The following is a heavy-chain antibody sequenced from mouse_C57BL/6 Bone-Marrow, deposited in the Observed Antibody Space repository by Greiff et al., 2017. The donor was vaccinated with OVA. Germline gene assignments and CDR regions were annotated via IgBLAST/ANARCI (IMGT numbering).Heavy chain of an antibody. D-gene: IGHD6-1*01. CDR2: IRSKSNNYAT. CDR3: VRGRGYYAMDY. CDR1: GFSFNTYA. Sequence: EVQRVESGGGLVQPKGSLKLSCAASGFSFNTYAMNWVRQAPGKGLEWVARIRSKSNNYATYYADSVKDRFTISRDDSESMLYLQMNNLKTEDTAMYYCVRGRGYYAMDYWGQGTSVTVSS. V-gene: IGHV10-1*01. J-gene: IGHJ4*01.